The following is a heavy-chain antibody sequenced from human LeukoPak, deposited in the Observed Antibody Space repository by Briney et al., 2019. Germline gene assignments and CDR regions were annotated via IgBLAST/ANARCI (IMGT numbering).Heavy chain of an antibody. Sequence: ASVKVSCKASGYTFTSYGISWVRQAPGQGLEWMGWISAYNGNTNYAQKLQGRVTMTTDTSTSTAYMELRSLRSDDTAVYYCARDNPAYYDFWSGYYRVSCFDPWGQGTLVTVSS. CDR3: ARDNPAYYDFWSGYYRVSCFDP. CDR2: ISAYNGNT. CDR1: GYTFTSYG. J-gene: IGHJ5*02. V-gene: IGHV1-18*01. D-gene: IGHD3-3*01.